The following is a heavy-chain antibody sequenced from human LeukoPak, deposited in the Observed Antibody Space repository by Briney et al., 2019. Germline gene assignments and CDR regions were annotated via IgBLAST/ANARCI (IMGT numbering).Heavy chain of an antibody. Sequence: GGSLILSCATSGFTFSNAWMNWVRQAPGKGLEWVGRIRSNSDGGTIDYAAPVKGRFTLSRDDSKTTLYLQMNSLQTEDTAVYYCATDFYDSTWGQGTLVTVSS. CDR3: ATDFYDST. D-gene: IGHD3-22*01. CDR2: IRSNSDGGTI. J-gene: IGHJ5*02. V-gene: IGHV3-15*07. CDR1: GFTFSNAW.